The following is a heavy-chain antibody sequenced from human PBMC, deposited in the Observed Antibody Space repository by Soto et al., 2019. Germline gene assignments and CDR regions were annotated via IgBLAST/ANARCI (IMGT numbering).Heavy chain of an antibody. J-gene: IGHJ6*02. V-gene: IGHV3-30-3*01. CDR3: ARVDRYYYYGMAV. CDR2: ISYDGSNK. CDR1: GFTFSSYA. Sequence: QVQLVESGGGVVQPGRSLRLSCAASGFTFSSYAMHWVGQGPGKGLEWVAVISYDGSNKYYADSVKGRFTISRDNSKNTLYLQMNSLRAEDTAVYYCARVDRYYYYGMAVWGQGTTVTVSS.